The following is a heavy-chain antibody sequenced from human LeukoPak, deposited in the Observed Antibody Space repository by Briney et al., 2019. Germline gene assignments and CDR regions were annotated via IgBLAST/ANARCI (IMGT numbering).Heavy chain of an antibody. D-gene: IGHD6-6*01. CDR3: ARRAARPDYYYYYMDV. CDR1: GYTFTDYG. Sequence: EASVKVSCKASGYTFTDYGISWVRQAPGQGLEWMGWISAYNGNTNYAQKLQGRVTMTTDTSTSTAYMELRSLRSDDTAVYYCARRAARPDYYYYYMDVWGKGTTVTVSS. V-gene: IGHV1-18*01. J-gene: IGHJ6*03. CDR2: ISAYNGNT.